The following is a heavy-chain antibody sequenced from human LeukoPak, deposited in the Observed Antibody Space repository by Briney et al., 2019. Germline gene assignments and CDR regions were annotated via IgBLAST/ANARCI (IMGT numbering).Heavy chain of an antibody. CDR2: IYSDNT. J-gene: IGHJ4*02. Sequence: GGSLRLSCTVSGFTVSSNSMSWVRQAPGKGLEWVSFIYSDNTHYSDSVKGRFTISRDNSKNTLYLQMNSLRAEDTAVYYCASTYSSSPQPFDYWGQGTLVTVSS. V-gene: IGHV3-66*03. CDR1: GFTVSSNS. D-gene: IGHD6-6*01. CDR3: ASTYSSSPQPFDY.